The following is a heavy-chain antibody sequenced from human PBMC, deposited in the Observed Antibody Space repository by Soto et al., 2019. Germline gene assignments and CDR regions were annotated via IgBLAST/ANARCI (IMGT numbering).Heavy chain of an antibody. D-gene: IGHD6-6*01. V-gene: IGHV6-1*01. CDR3: ARDPSIAARPNYYYGMDV. CDR2: TYYRSKWYN. CDR1: GDSVSSNSAA. J-gene: IGHJ6*02. Sequence: SQTLSLTCAISGDSVSSNSAAWNWIRQSPSRGLEWLGRTYYRSKWYNDYAVSVKSRITINPDTSKNQFSLQLNSVTPEDTAVYYCARDPSIAARPNYYYGMDVWGQGTTVTVSS.